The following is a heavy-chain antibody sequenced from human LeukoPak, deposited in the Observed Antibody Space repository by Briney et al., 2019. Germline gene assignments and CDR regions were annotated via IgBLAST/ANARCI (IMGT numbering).Heavy chain of an antibody. CDR3: AKFLGLKALHDAFDI. CDR2: ISGSGGST. J-gene: IGHJ3*02. V-gene: IGHV3-23*01. Sequence: GASLRLSCAASGFTFSSYAMSWVRQAPGKGLEWVSAISGSGGSTYYADSVKGRLTISRDNSKNTLHLQMNSLRAEDTAVYYCAKFLGLKALHDAFDIWGQGTMVTVSS. D-gene: IGHD2-8*01. CDR1: GFTFSSYA.